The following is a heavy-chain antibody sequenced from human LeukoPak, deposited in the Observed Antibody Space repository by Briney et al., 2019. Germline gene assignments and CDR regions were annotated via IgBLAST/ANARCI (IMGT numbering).Heavy chain of an antibody. D-gene: IGHD3-3*01. CDR1: GFSISSCYY. CDR3: ARRITIIGEVDY. CDR2: IFHSGIT. V-gene: IGHV4-38-2*01. J-gene: IGHJ4*02. Sequence: PSETLSLTCAVSGFSISSCYYWAWIRQSPGTGLEWHENIFHSGITFYNPSVERRHTIPGDTSKHQLSLRLRPVTRADTSVFFCARRITIIGEVDYWGQGNLVTVSS.